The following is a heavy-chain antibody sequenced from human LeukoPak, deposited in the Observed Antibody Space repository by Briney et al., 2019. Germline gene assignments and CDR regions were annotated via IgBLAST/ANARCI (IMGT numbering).Heavy chain of an antibody. CDR1: GYSISTVYY. CDR3: ARDQIGGGATDYFDY. Sequence: SETLSLTCTVSGYSISTVYYWGWIRQPPGKGLEWIGSFYVRGSTYYNPSLKSRVTITVDTSKNQFSLKLNSVTAADTAVYYCARDQIGGGATDYFDYWGQGTLVTVSS. V-gene: IGHV4-38-2*02. D-gene: IGHD1-26*01. CDR2: FYVRGST. J-gene: IGHJ4*02.